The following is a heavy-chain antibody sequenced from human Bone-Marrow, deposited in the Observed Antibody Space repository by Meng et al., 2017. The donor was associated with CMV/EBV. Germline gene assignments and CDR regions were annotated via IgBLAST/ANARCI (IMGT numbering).Heavy chain of an antibody. CDR2: IYHSGST. Sequence: SETLSLTRAVSGGSISSSNWWSWVRQPPGKGLEWIGEIYHSGSTNYNPSLKSRVTISVDKSKNQFSLKLSSVTAADTAVYYCASRASYSGSLGAFDYWGQGNLVNVAS. V-gene: IGHV4-4*02. CDR1: GGSISSSNW. J-gene: IGHJ4*02. D-gene: IGHD1-26*01. CDR3: ASRASYSGSLGAFDY.